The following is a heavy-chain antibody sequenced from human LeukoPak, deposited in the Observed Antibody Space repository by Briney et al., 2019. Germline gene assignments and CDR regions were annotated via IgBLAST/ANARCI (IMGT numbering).Heavy chain of an antibody. J-gene: IGHJ2*01. CDR2: ISGSGGST. CDR3: APLPSGTRYFDL. CDR1: GFTFSSYA. Sequence: PGGSLRLSCAASGFTFSSYAMSWVRQAPGKGLEWVSGISGSGGSTYYADSVKGRFTISRDNSKNTLYLQMNSLRAEDTAVYYCAPLPSGTRYFDLWGRGTLVTVSS. V-gene: IGHV3-23*01.